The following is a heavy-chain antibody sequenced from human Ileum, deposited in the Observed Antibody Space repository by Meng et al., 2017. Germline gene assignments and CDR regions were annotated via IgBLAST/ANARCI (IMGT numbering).Heavy chain of an antibody. D-gene: IGHD6-13*01. V-gene: IGHV5-51*01. CDR3: ARSQQLASTYAFDI. CDR1: GYSFTSYW. CDR2: IYPGDSDT. Sequence: GGSLRLSCKGSGYSFTSYWIGWVRQMPGKGLEWMGIIYPGDSDTRYSPSFQGQVTISADKSISTAYLQWSSLKASDTAMYYCARSQQLASTYAFDIWGQETMVTVSS. J-gene: IGHJ3*02.